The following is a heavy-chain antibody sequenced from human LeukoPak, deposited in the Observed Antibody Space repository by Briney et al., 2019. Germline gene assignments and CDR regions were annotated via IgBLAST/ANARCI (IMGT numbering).Heavy chain of an antibody. CDR2: INKDGGEK. V-gene: IGHV3-7*03. Sequence: GGSLRLSCAASGFTFSSYWMSWVRQAPGKGLEWVANINKDGGEKYYVDSVKGRFTISRDNAKNSLYLQMNSLRADDTAVYYCVKNSPPRYSGSPPAYWGQGTLVTVSS. CDR1: GFTFSSYW. CDR3: VKNSPPRYSGSPPAY. D-gene: IGHD1-26*01. J-gene: IGHJ4*02.